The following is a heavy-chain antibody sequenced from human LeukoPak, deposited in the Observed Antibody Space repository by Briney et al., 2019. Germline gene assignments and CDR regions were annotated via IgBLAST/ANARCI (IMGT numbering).Heavy chain of an antibody. CDR3: ARRIGKMTMIIVAAPSYDY. J-gene: IGHJ4*02. Sequence: SETLSLTCAVYGESFSGYYWSWIRQPPGKGLEWIGDIIHSGSTNYNPSLKSRVTISVDTSKNQFSLKLSSVTAADTAVYYCARRIGKMTMIIVAAPSYDYWGQGTLVTVSS. V-gene: IGHV4-34*12. CDR1: GESFSGYY. D-gene: IGHD3-22*01. CDR2: IIHSGST.